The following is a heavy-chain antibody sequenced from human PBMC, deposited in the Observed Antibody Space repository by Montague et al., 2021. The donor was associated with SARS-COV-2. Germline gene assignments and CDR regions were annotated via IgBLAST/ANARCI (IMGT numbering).Heavy chain of an antibody. D-gene: IGHD1-1*01. J-gene: IGHJ4*02. Sequence: SETLSLTCTVSGGSISSSSYYWSWIRQPPGKGLEWIGYIYDSGSTNYKSSLKSRVTISVDTSKNQFSLKLSSVTAADTAVYYCARHRRSRYGNFDYWGQGTLVTVSS. V-gene: IGHV4-61*05. CDR3: ARHRRSRYGNFDY. CDR2: IYDSGST. CDR1: GGSISSSSYY.